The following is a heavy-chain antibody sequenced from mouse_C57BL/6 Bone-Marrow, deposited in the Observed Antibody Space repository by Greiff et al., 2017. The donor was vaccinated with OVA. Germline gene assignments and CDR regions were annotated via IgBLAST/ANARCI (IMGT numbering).Heavy chain of an antibody. CDR1: GYTFTSYW. CDR3: ARWGYWYFDV. J-gene: IGHJ1*03. CDR2: IYPGSGST. V-gene: IGHV1-55*01. Sequence: VQLQQPGAELVKPGASVKMSCKASGYTFTSYWITWVKQRTGQGLEWIGDIYPGSGSTNYNEKFKSKATLTVDTSSSTAYMQLSSLTSEDSAVYYCARWGYWYFDVWGTGTTVTVSS.